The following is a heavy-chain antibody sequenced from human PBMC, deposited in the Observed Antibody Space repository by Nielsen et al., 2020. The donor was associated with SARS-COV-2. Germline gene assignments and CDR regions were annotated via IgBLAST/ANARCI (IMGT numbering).Heavy chain of an antibody. D-gene: IGHD3-10*01. Sequence: ASVKVSCKASGYTFTGHYMHWMRQAPGQGPEWMGRVNPNSGATNYAQKFQGRVNLTRDTSINTTYMELNRLTSDDPAVYYCARVRSSSGIWFDPWGQGALVVVSS. J-gene: IGHJ5*02. CDR1: GYTFTGHY. CDR2: VNPNSGAT. CDR3: ARVRSSSGIWFDP. V-gene: IGHV1-2*06.